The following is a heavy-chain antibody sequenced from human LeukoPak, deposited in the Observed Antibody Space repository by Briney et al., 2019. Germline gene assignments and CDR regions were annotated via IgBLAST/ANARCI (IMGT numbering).Heavy chain of an antibody. D-gene: IGHD2-2*01. CDR3: ARDFGGYCSSTNCYLGHLDY. CDR2: IISSSSYI. Sequence: GGSLRLSCAASGFTFSSYSMNWVRQAPGKGLEWVSSIISSSSYIYYADSVKGRFTISRDNAKNSLYLQMNSLRAEDTAVYYCARDFGGYCSSTNCYLGHLDYWGQGTLVTVSS. V-gene: IGHV3-21*03. CDR1: GFTFSSYS. J-gene: IGHJ4*02.